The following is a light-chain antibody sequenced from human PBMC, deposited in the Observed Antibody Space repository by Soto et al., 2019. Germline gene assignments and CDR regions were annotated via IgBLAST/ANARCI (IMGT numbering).Light chain of an antibody. J-gene: IGLJ3*02. V-gene: IGLV2-14*01. CDR2: EVN. CDR3: CTYAGRSNWV. CDR1: RTDIGDYNY. Sequence: QSVLTQPASVSGSPGQSITISCTGSRTDIGDYNYVSWYQQHPGKAPKLMIYEVNDRPSGVSHRFSGSKSANTASLTISGLQAADEADYYCCTYAGRSNWVFGGGTKLTVL.